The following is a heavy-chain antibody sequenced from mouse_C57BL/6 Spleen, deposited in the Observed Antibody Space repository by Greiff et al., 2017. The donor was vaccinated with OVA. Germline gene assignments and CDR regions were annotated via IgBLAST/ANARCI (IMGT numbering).Heavy chain of an antibody. J-gene: IGHJ4*01. CDR1: GYTFTSYW. CDR2: INPCNGGT. V-gene: IGHV1-53*01. CDR3: ARSGITSYYAMDY. Sequence: QVQLQQPGTELVKPGASVKLSCKASGYTFTSYWMHWVKQRPGQGLEWIGNINPCNGGTNYNEKFKSKATLTVDKSSSTAYMQLSSLTSEDSAVYYCARSGITSYYAMDYWGQGTSVTVSS. D-gene: IGHD1-1*01.